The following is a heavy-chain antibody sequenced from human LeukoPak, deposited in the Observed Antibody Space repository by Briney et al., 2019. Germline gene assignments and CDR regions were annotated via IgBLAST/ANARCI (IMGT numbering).Heavy chain of an antibody. CDR2: INHSGST. CDR3: ARRDANLSGSGTYYTYDY. D-gene: IGHD3-10*01. J-gene: IGHJ4*02. Sequence: SETLSLTCAVYGGSFSGYYWSWIRQPPGKGLEWIGEINHSGSTNYNPSLKSRVTISVDTSKNQFSLKLSSVTAADTAVYFCARRDANLSGSGTYYTYDYWGQGTLVTVSS. CDR1: GGSFSGYY. V-gene: IGHV4-34*01.